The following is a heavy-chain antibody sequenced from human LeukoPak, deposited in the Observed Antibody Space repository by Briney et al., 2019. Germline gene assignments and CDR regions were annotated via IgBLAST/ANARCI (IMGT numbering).Heavy chain of an antibody. CDR1: GFTFSSYG. CDR2: ISYDGSNK. J-gene: IGHJ6*03. Sequence: GGSLRLSCAASGFTFSSYGMHWVRQAPGKGLEWVAVISYDGSNKYYADSVKGRFTISRDNSKNTLYLQMNSLRAEDTAVYYCAKATPGTRSMDVWGKGTTVTVSS. CDR3: AKATPGTRSMDV. V-gene: IGHV3-30*18.